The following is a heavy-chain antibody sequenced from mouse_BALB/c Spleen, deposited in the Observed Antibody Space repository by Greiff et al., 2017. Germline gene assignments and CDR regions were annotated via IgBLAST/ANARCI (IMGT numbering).Heavy chain of an antibody. V-gene: IGHV5-4*02. CDR1: GFTFSDYY. Sequence: EVMLVESGGGLVKPGGSLKLSCAASGFTFSDYYMYWVRQTPEKRLEWVATISDGGSYTYYPDSVKGRFTISRDNAKNNLYLQMSSLKSEDTAMYYRARDYYGSRGFAYWGQGTLVTVSA. CDR2: ISDGGSYT. CDR3: ARDYYGSRGFAY. J-gene: IGHJ3*01. D-gene: IGHD1-1*01.